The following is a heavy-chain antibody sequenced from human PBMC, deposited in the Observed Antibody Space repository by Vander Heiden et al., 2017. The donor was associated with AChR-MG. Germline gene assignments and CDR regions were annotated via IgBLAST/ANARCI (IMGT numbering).Heavy chain of an antibody. Sequence: EVHLVEPGGDLVQPGGSLRLSCTASGIPFSNYWRDWVRQAPGKGLEWVANIKYDGTEMNYVDSVKGRFTVSRDNAKNSVYLQMNSLRAEDTAIYYCTRQNDYWGQGTLVTVSS. CDR2: IKYDGTEM. J-gene: IGHJ4*02. CDR3: TRQNDY. V-gene: IGHV3-7*01. CDR1: GIPFSNYW.